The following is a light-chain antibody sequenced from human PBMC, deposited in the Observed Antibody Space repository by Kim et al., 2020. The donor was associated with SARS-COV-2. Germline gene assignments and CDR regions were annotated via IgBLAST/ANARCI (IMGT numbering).Light chain of an antibody. V-gene: IGKV1-27*01. Sequence: DIQMTQSPSSLSASVGDRVTITCRANQGITNYLVWYQQKPGKVPKLLIYGASTLQSGVPSRFSGSGSGTDFTLTISSLQPEDFATYYCQNYNSAPLTFGGGTKLEI. CDR2: GAS. CDR1: QGITNY. CDR3: QNYNSAPLT. J-gene: IGKJ4*01.